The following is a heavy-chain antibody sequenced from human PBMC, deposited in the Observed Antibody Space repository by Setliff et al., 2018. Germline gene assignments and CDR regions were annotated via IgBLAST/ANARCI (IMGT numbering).Heavy chain of an antibody. CDR2: IRPDGSGN. J-gene: IGHJ5*02. CDR1: GFSFSSSW. V-gene: IGHV3-7*01. CDR3: VPGRGS. D-gene: IGHD6-25*01. Sequence: PGGSLRLSCSASGFSFSSSWMAWVRQAPGQGLEWVADIRPDGSGNFYADAVRGRFTASRDNARNSLFLQMNSLSVEDTAMYYCVPGRGSWGQGALVTVSS.